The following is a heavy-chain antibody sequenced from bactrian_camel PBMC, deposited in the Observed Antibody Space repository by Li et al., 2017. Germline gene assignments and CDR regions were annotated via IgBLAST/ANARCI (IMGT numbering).Heavy chain of an antibody. Sequence: DVQLVESGGGSVQAGGSLRLSCTVSGYTYSAYCMGWFRQGPGKERERVATIGGDGSTTYADSVKGRFTISKDNAKNTLYLQMNSLKPDDTATYYCAARFSWVCPMLHSEYNFWGQGTQVTVS. CDR2: IGGDGST. V-gene: IGHV3S44*01. CDR3: AARFSWVCPMLHSEYNF. CDR1: GYTYSAYC. D-gene: IGHD1*01. J-gene: IGHJ4*01.